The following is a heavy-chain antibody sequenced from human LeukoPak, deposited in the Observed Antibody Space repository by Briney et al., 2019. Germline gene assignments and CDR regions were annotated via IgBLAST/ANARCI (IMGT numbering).Heavy chain of an antibody. CDR2: INHSGST. J-gene: IGHJ5*02. CDR3: ARVPARIAAAGKGWFDP. CDR1: GGSFSGYY. V-gene: IGHV4-34*01. D-gene: IGHD6-13*01. Sequence: SETLSLTCAVYGGSFSGYYWSWIRQPPGKGLEWIGEINHSGSTNYKPSLKSRVTISVDTSKNQFSLKLSSVTAADTAVYYCARVPARIAAAGKGWFDPWGQGTLVTVSS.